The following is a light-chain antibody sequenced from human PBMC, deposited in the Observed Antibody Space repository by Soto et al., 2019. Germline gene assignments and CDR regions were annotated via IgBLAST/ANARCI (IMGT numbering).Light chain of an antibody. V-gene: IGKV1-5*03. J-gene: IGKJ1*01. CDR2: KAS. CDR1: QSISTS. Sequence: DIQMTQSPSTLSASVGDRVTITCRASQSISTSLAWYQQKPGKAPKLLIYKASSLHSGVPSRFSGSGSGTEFTLTISSLQPDDFATYYCQHYNTHSRAFGQGTKVEIK. CDR3: QHYNTHSRA.